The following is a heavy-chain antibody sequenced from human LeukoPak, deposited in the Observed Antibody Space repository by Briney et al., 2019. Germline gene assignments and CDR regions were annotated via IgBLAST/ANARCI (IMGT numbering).Heavy chain of an antibody. J-gene: IGHJ4*02. Sequence: GGSLRLSCAASGFTFSTYAMTWVRQAPGKGLEWVSLISGTGGSIYYADSVKGRFTISRDNSKNTLYLQMNSLRAEDTAVYYCAKGLEGTTEDYFDYWGQGTLVTVSS. V-gene: IGHV3-23*01. D-gene: IGHD4-17*01. CDR1: GFTFSTYA. CDR2: ISGTGGSI. CDR3: AKGLEGTTEDYFDY.